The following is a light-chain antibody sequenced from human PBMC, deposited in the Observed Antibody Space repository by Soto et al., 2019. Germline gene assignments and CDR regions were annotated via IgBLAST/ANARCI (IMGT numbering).Light chain of an antibody. Sequence: ETVLTQSPGTLSLSPGERATLSCRASQSVSSNYLAWYQQKPGQAPRLLIYGASTRATGIPDRFSGSGSGTDFPLTLSRLEPEGFAVYYCQQFGRSPPSWTFGQGTKVEIK. CDR3: QQFGRSPPSWT. J-gene: IGKJ1*01. V-gene: IGKV3-20*01. CDR1: QSVSSNY. CDR2: GAS.